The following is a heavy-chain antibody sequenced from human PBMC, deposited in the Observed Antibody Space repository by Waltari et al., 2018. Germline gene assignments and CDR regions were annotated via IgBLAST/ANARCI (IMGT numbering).Heavy chain of an antibody. CDR2: MNPNSGNT. V-gene: IGHV1-8*01. CDR1: GYTFTSYD. Sequence: QVQLVQSGAEVKKPGASVKVSCKASGYTFTSYDINWVRQATGQGLEWMGWMNPNSGNTGYAQKFQGRVTMTRNTSISTAYMELSSLRSEDTAVYYCASGYSYGYVHYYYYMDVWGKGTTVTVSS. J-gene: IGHJ6*03. D-gene: IGHD5-18*01. CDR3: ASGYSYGYVHYYYYMDV.